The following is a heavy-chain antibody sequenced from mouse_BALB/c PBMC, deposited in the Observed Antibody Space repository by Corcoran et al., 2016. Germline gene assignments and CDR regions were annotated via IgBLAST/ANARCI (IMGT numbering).Heavy chain of an antibody. D-gene: IGHD2-4*01. CDR2: IDPANGNT. CDR3: ASTYYDYNYYAMDY. V-gene: IGHV14-3*02. J-gene: IGHJ4*01. Sequence: EVQLQQSGAELVKPGASVKLSCTASGFNIKDTYMHWVKQRPEQGLEWIGRIDPANGNTKYDPKFQGKATITADTSSNTAYLQLSSLTSEDTAVYYCASTYYDYNYYAMDYWGQGTSVTVSS. CDR1: GFNIKDTY.